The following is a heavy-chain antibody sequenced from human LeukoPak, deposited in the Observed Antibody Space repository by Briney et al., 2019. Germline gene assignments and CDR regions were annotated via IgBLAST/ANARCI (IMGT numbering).Heavy chain of an antibody. J-gene: IGHJ4*02. Sequence: PGGSLRLSCAASGFTFSDYYMSWIRQAPGKGLEWVAGISDSGGRTNYADSVKGRFTISRDNPKNTLYLQMNSLRAEDTAVYFCAKRGVVIRVIRVGFHKEAYYFDSWGQGALVTVSS. CDR2: ISDSGGRT. CDR3: AKRGVVIRVIRVGFHKEAYYFDS. CDR1: GFTFSDYY. V-gene: IGHV3-23*01. D-gene: IGHD3-22*01.